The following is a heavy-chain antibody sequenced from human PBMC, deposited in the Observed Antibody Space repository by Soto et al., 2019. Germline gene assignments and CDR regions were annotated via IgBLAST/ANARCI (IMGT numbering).Heavy chain of an antibody. CDR3: ARESHARFDQ. J-gene: IGHJ4*02. CDR1: GGTFSSYA. V-gene: IGHV1-69*13. Sequence: SVKVSCKASGGTFSSYAISWVRQAPGQGLEWMGGIIPIFGTANYAQKFQGRVTITADESMSSLHLQMNSLRAEDTAVYYCARESHARFDQWGQGTLVTVSS. D-gene: IGHD6-6*01. CDR2: IIPIFGTA.